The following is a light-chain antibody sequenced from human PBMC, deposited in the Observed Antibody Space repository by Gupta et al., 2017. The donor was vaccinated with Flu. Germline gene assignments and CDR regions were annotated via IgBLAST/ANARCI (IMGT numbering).Light chain of an antibody. CDR3: GTWDSSLSAWV. Sequence: KVTISCSGSSSNIENNYVSWCQQLPGTAPKLLIYENDKRPSGIPDRFSGSKSDTSATLGITGLQTGDEADYYCGTWDSSLSAWVFGGGTKLTVL. CDR1: SSNIENNY. CDR2: END. V-gene: IGLV1-51*01. J-gene: IGLJ3*02.